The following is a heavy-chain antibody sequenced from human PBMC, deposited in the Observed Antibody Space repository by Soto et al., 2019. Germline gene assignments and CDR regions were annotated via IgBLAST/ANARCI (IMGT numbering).Heavy chain of an antibody. CDR2: ISSTGSTK. V-gene: IGHV3-48*03. D-gene: IGHD3-10*01. J-gene: IGHJ4*02. CDR1: GITFSNFE. CDR3: AIDYSGSGTYYF. Sequence: GGSLRLSCAASGITFSNFEMNWVRQAPGKGLEWVSHISSTGSTKYYADSVKGRFTISRDNDKNSLYLEMKSLRAEDTAVYYCAIDYSGSGTYYFWGQGTLVTVSS.